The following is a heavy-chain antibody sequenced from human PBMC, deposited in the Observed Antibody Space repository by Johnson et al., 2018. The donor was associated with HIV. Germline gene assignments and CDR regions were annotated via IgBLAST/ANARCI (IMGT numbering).Heavy chain of an antibody. J-gene: IGHJ3*02. D-gene: IGHD4-11*01. CDR1: GFTFSS. Sequence: VQLVESGGGVVQPGRSLRLSCAASGFTFSSMHWDRQAPGKGLEWVAVISYDGNNKYYADSVKGRFTISRDNSKNTLYLQMNSLRPEDTAVYYCAKVRSRWTTFDDAFDIWGQGTLVTVSS. V-gene: IGHV3-30*18. CDR3: AKVRSRWTTFDDAFDI. CDR2: ISYDGNNK.